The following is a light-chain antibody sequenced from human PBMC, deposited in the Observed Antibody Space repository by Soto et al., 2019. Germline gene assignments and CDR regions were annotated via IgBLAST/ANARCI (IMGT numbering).Light chain of an antibody. CDR3: QQLKTYPYT. CDR1: QDINKF. Sequence: IQLTQSPSSLSASVGDRVTLTCRASQDINKFLAWFQQTPGKAPKLLVYSASTLHSGVPSRFSGSGSGTDFARTISSLQPEDFATYYFQQLKTYPYTVGQGTRLDIK. J-gene: IGKJ2*01. CDR2: SAS. V-gene: IGKV1-9*01.